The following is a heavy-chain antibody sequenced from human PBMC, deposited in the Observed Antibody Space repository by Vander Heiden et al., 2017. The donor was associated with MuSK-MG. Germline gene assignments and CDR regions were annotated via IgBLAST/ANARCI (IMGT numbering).Heavy chain of an antibody. D-gene: IGHD3-16*02. J-gene: IGHJ5*02. CDR2: ISSSSSYI. CDR3: AREGYPRSGWFDP. Sequence: EVQLVESGGGLVKPGGSLRLSCAASGFNLSSYRLNWVRQAPGKGLEWVSSISSSSSYIYYADSVKGRFTISRDNAKNSLYLQMNSLRAEDTAVYYCAREGYPRSGWFDPWGQGTLVTVSS. CDR1: GFNLSSYR. V-gene: IGHV3-21*01.